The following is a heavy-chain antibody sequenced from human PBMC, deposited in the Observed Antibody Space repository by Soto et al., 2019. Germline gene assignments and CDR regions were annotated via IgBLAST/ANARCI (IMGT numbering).Heavy chain of an antibody. D-gene: IGHD1-26*01. Sequence: ASVQVSCKASGYTFTGYYMHWVRQAPGQGLEWMGWINPNSGGTNYAQKFQGWVTMTRDTSISTAYMELSRLRSDDTAVYYCARWDPDYYYGMDVWGQGTTVTVSS. J-gene: IGHJ6*02. CDR1: GYTFTGYY. CDR2: INPNSGGT. V-gene: IGHV1-2*04. CDR3: ARWDPDYYYGMDV.